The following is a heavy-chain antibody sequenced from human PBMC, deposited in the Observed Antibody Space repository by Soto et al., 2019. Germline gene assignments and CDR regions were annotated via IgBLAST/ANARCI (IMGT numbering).Heavy chain of an antibody. CDR3: AKEYGSTWIDH. J-gene: IGHJ4*02. V-gene: IGHV3-30*18. Sequence: QVELVESGGGVVQPGRSLRLSCAASGFTFSTYGMHWVRQAPGKGLEWVAAMSYGGTKEYYVDSGKGRFTISRDNSRNTPVLQLNSLRAEDTAVYYCAKEYGSTWIDHWGQGTLVTVSS. D-gene: IGHD6-13*01. CDR2: MSYGGTKE. CDR1: GFTFSTYG.